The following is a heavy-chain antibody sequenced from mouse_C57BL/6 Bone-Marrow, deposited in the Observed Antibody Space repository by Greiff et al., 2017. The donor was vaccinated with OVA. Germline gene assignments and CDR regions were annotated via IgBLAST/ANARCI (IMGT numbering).Heavy chain of an antibody. CDR2: INPNNGGT. CDR3: ARSPRRGFAY. CDR1: GYTFTDYY. V-gene: IGHV1-26*01. J-gene: IGHJ3*01. Sequence: VQLKESGPELVKPGASVKISCKASGYTFTDYYMNWVKQSHGKSLEWLGDINPNNGGTSYNQKFKGKATLTVDKSSSTAYMELRSLTSEDSAVYYCARSPRRGFAYWGQGTLVTVSA.